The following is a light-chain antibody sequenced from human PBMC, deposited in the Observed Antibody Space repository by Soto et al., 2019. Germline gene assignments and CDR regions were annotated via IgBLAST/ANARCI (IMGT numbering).Light chain of an antibody. J-gene: IGKJ1*01. Sequence: DIQMTHAPSTLSASVGDRVTITCRASQSISSWLAWYQQKPGKAPKLLIYDASSLESGVPSRFSGSGSGTEFTLTISSLQPDDFATYYCRQYNSYPTWTFGQGTKVDIK. CDR3: RQYNSYPTWT. CDR1: QSISSW. CDR2: DAS. V-gene: IGKV1-5*01.